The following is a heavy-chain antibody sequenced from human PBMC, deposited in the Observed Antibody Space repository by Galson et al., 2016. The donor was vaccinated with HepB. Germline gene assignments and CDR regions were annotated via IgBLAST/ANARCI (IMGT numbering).Heavy chain of an antibody. D-gene: IGHD3-10*01. CDR2: ISSTGGTT. CDR3: ARGHDDFGSGSRRFEY. J-gene: IGHJ4*02. Sequence: SLRLSCAASGFTLSDYYMSWIRQAPGKGLEWISYISSTGGTTYYADSVKGRVTISRDNVNNSLFLQMNGLRADDTAVYYCARGHDDFGSGSRRFEYWGQGALVTVSS. V-gene: IGHV3-11*01. CDR1: GFTLSDYY.